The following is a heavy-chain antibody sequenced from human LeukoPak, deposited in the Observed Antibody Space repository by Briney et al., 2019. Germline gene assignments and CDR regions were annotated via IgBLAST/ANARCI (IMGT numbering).Heavy chain of an antibody. Sequence: ASVKVSCKASGYTFTAYYMHWVRQAPGQGLEWMGWINPNSGGTNYAQKFQGRVTMTKDTSTRTAYMDLSSHRSDDTAVYYCARDGDGYTYGSQGSLVTVHS. D-gene: IGHD5-24*01. CDR3: ARDGDGYTY. V-gene: IGHV1-2*02. CDR1: GYTFTAYY. CDR2: INPNSGGT. J-gene: IGHJ4*02.